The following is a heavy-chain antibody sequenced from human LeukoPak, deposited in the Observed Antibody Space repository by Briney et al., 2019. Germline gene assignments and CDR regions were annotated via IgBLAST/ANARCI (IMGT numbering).Heavy chain of an antibody. D-gene: IGHD4-17*01. CDR3: ASDPTYYGAYPFFPDY. CDR1: GFSFSSYW. Sequence: PGGSLRLSCAASGFSFSSYWLSWVRQAPGKGLEWVANIKQDGSEKYYVDSVKGRFTISRESAKNSLYLQMNSLRDEDTAVYYCASDPTYYGAYPFFPDYWGQGTLVTVSS. CDR2: IKQDGSEK. J-gene: IGHJ4*02. V-gene: IGHV3-7*03.